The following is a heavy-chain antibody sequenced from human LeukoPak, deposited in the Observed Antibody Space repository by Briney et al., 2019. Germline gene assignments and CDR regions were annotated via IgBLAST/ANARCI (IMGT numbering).Heavy chain of an antibody. CDR1: GGTFSSYA. D-gene: IGHD2-15*01. Sequence: SVKVSCKASGGTFSSYAISWVRQAPGQGLEWMGGITPIFGTANYAQKFQGRVTITADESTSTAYMELSSLRSEDTAVYYCARAGGYCSGGSCYNYMDVWGKGTTVTISS. J-gene: IGHJ6*03. CDR3: ARAGGYCSGGSCYNYMDV. V-gene: IGHV1-69*01. CDR2: ITPIFGTA.